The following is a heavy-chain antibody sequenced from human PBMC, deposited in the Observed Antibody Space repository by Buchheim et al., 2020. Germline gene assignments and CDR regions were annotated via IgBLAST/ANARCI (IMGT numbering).Heavy chain of an antibody. CDR3: TYYYDSSGYRKSDY. J-gene: IGHJ4*02. CDR2: IKSKTEGGTI. CDR1: GFTLSNDW. Sequence: EVQLVESGGGLVKPGGSLRLSCAASGFTLSNDWMSWVRQAPGKGLEWVGRIKSKTEGGTIDYAAPVKVRFSISRDDSKNTLYLQMNSLKSEDTAVYYCTYYYDSSGYRKSDYWGQGTL. D-gene: IGHD3-22*01. V-gene: IGHV3-15*01.